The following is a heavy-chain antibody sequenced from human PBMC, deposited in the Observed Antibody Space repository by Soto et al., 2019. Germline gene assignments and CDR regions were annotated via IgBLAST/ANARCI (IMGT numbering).Heavy chain of an antibody. D-gene: IGHD1-1*01. J-gene: IGHJ4*02. CDR3: ARTTGRHLDY. Sequence: LSLTCTVSSGSISVTNVFWGWVRQPPGKGLEWIGNIDYSGTAYFSPSLATRVTFHVDTSKNQFSLTLYSVTAADTAVYYCARTTGRHLDYWGQGILVTVSS. CDR1: SGSISVTNVF. CDR2: IDYSGTA. V-gene: IGHV4-39*01.